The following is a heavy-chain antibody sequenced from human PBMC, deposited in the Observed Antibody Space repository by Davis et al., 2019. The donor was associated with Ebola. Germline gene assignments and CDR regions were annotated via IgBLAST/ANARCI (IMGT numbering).Heavy chain of an antibody. CDR2: IYPGDSDT. CDR3: ARGGTQTRNFDY. D-gene: IGHD1-1*01. J-gene: IGHJ4*02. CDR1: GYSLPNYW. V-gene: IGHV5-51*01. Sequence: PGGSLRLSCKGSGYSLPNYWIGWVRQMPGKGLEWMGIIYPGDSDTRYSPSFQGQVTISADKSISTAYLQWSSLKASDTAMYYCARGGTQTRNFDYWGQGTLVTVSS.